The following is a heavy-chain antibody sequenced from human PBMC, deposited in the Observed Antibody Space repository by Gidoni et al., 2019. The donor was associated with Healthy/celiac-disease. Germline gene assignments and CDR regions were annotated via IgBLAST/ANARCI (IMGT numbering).Heavy chain of an antibody. CDR3: AREIYDSSGYYYPGAFDI. J-gene: IGHJ3*02. D-gene: IGHD3-22*01. CDR1: GFTFSAHY. Sequence: EVQLVESGGGLVQPGGSLRLSCAASGFTFSAHYMDWVRQAPGKGLEWVGRTRNKANSYTTEYAASVKGRFTISRDDSKNSLYLQMNSLKTEDTAVYYCAREIYDSSGYYYPGAFDIWGQGTMVTVSS. CDR2: TRNKANSYTT. V-gene: IGHV3-72*01.